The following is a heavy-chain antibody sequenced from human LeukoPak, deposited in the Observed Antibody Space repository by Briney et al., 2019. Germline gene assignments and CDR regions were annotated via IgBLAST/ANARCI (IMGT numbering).Heavy chain of an antibody. CDR2: IIPIFGTA. CDR1: GYTFTGYY. D-gene: IGHD1-26*01. J-gene: IGHJ4*02. CDR3: ARSGRGRPFDY. Sequence: SVKVSCKASGYTFTGYYMHWVRQAPGQGLEWMGGIIPIFGTANYAQKFQGRVTITADESTSTAYMELSSLRSEDTAVYYCARSGRGRPFDYWGQGTLVTVSS. V-gene: IGHV1-69*13.